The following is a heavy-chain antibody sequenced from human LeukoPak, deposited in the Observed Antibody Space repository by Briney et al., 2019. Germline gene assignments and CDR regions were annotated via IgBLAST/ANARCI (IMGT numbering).Heavy chain of an antibody. CDR1: GFTFSSYA. CDR3: ARDPIWFDP. J-gene: IGHJ5*02. CDR2: ISRGSDHI. V-gene: IGHV3-21*01. Sequence: GGSLRLSCAASGFTFSSYAMNWVRQAPGKGLEWVSSISRGSDHIFYADSMKGRFTISRDNSKNTLYLQMNSLRAEDTAVYYCARDPIWFDPWGQGTLVTVSS.